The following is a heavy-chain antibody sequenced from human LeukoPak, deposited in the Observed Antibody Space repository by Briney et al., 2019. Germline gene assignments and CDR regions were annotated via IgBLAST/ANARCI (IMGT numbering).Heavy chain of an antibody. CDR3: ASPNEPRVDYYFDY. CDR1: GYTFTSYG. J-gene: IGHJ4*02. D-gene: IGHD1-14*01. CDR2: ISAYNGNT. Sequence: PLASVKVSCKASGYTFTSYGISWVRQAPGQGLEWMGWISAYNGNTNYAQKFQGRVTITADKSTSTAYMELSSLRSEDTAVYYCASPNEPRVDYYFDYWGQGTLVTVSS. V-gene: IGHV1-18*01.